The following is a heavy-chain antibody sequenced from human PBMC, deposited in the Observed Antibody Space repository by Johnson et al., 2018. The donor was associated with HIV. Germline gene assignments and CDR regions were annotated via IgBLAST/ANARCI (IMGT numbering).Heavy chain of an antibody. D-gene: IGHD6-13*01. CDR2: IGTAGDT. J-gene: IGHJ3*02. Sequence: EVQLVESGGDWVQRGGSLRLSCAASGFTFSNYDIHWVRQATGKGLEWVSTIGTAGDTYYAGSVKGRFTISRENANNSLYLQMNSLRAGDTAVYYCAKEFIAHDLPAGAFDIWGQGTMVTVSS. V-gene: IGHV3-13*01. CDR1: GFTFSNYD. CDR3: AKEFIAHDLPAGAFDI.